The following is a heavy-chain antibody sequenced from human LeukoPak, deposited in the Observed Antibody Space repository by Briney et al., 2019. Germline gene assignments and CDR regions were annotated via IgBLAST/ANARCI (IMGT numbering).Heavy chain of an antibody. Sequence: GRSLRLSCAASGFTVSSNYMSWVRQAPGKGLEWVSIIYSGGSTYYADSVKGRFTISRDISKNTLYLQMNSLRAEDTAVYYCARNPGDYSGYGYFVYWGQGTLVTVSS. CDR1: GFTVSSNY. D-gene: IGHD5-12*01. CDR2: IYSGGST. J-gene: IGHJ4*02. CDR3: ARNPGDYSGYGYFVY. V-gene: IGHV3-66*01.